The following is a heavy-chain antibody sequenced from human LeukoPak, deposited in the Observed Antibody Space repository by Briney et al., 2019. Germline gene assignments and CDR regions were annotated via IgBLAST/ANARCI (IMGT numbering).Heavy chain of an antibody. D-gene: IGHD3-22*01. CDR1: GVVFGGFA. Sequence: GESLKISCAASGVVFGGFAMYWGRQAQGKGLVWVSGISGSGDNTYYADSVKGRFTISRDNSKNTLYVQVNSLGTEDTAACYCAKGSYYDSSGSFYFDYWGQGTLVTVSS. J-gene: IGHJ4*02. CDR2: ISGSGDNT. CDR3: AKGSYYDSSGSFYFDY. V-gene: IGHV3-23*01.